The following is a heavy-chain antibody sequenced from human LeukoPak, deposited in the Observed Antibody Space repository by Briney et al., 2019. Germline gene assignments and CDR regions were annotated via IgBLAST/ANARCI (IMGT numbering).Heavy chain of an antibody. J-gene: IGHJ6*02. V-gene: IGHV4-59*01. CDR3: ARDLPTMPKGLDV. Sequence: PSETLSLTCSVSAGSISDFHWGWIRQTPGKGLEWIGHVHSSRSTNYNPSLKSRLTMSVDTSKNQFFLKLNSVTAADTAVYYCARDLPTMPKGLDVWGEGTTIIVSS. CDR1: AGSISDFH. CDR2: VHSSRST. D-gene: IGHD2-2*01.